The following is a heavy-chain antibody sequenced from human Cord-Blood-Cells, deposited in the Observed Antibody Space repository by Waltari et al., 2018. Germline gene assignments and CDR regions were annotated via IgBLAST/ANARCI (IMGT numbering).Heavy chain of an antibody. D-gene: IGHD1-26*01. CDR3: ARGRGSYYGY. CDR1: GYTFPRYY. J-gene: IGHJ4*02. CDR2: MNPNSGNT. V-gene: IGHV1-8*01. Sequence: QVPLVQSGAEVKKPRASVKVSCKACGYTFPRYYTTWVRQATGQGLEWMGWMNPNSGNTGYAQKFQGRVTMTRNTSISTAYMELSSLRSEDTAVYYCARGRGSYYGYWGQGTLVTVSS.